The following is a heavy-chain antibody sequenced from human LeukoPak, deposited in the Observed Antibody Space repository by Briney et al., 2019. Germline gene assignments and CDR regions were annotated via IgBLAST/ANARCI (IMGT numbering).Heavy chain of an antibody. Sequence: GASVKVSCKASGYTFTGYYIHWVRQAPGQGLEWMGLINPNSGGTNYAQKFQGRVTMTRDTSISTAYMELSSLRSDDTAVYYCAKDFGDSRWTAFDYWGQGTLVTVSS. CDR1: GYTFTGYY. CDR2: INPNSGGT. J-gene: IGHJ4*02. V-gene: IGHV1-2*02. D-gene: IGHD6-19*01. CDR3: AKDFGDSRWTAFDY.